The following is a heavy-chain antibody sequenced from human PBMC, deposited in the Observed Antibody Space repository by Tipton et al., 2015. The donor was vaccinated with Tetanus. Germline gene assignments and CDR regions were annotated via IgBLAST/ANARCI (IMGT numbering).Heavy chain of an antibody. D-gene: IGHD3/OR15-3a*01. CDR3: ARDRVDFISYGRDF. V-gene: IGHV1-2*02. Sequence: QLVQSGAEMKKPGASVKVSCKASGYTFTGYYIYWVRQAPGQGLEWMVWIDPNSGATVYAQKFQGRVTMTRDTSISTAYMELRSLSSADSAVYYCARDRVDFISYGRDFWGPGTSVTFS. CDR1: GYTFTGYY. J-gene: IGHJ6*02. CDR2: IDPNSGAT.